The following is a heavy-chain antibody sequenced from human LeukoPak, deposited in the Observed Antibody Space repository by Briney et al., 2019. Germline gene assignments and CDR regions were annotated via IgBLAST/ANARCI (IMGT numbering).Heavy chain of an antibody. D-gene: IGHD6-13*01. CDR3: ARDMEQQLVSGSAFDI. J-gene: IGHJ3*02. CDR2: SIPIFGTA. V-gene: IGHV1-69*05. CDR1: VGTFSSYA. Sequence: SVKVSFKASVGTFSSYASSWVRQAPGQGLEWMGGSIPIFGTANYAQKFQGRVTIHTDESTRKAYLELSSLRSEDTAVYYCARDMEQQLVSGSAFDIWGQGNMVNVSS.